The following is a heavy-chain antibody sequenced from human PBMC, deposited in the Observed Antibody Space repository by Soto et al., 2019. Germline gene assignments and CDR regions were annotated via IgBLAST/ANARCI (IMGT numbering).Heavy chain of an antibody. D-gene: IGHD2-8*01. Sequence: GGSLRLSCAASGFTFSNSALSWVRQAPGKGLEWVSAISGSGGSTYYTDSVKGRLTISRDNSKNTLYLQMDSLRVDDTAVYYCAQSRRDGPSFFDYWGQGTQVTVSS. CDR2: ISGSGGST. CDR3: AQSRRDGPSFFDY. V-gene: IGHV3-23*01. CDR1: GFTFSNSA. J-gene: IGHJ4*02.